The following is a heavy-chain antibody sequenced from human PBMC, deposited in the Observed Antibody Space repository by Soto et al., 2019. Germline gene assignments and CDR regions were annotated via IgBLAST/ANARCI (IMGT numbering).Heavy chain of an antibody. CDR2: IWYDGSNK. CDR1: GFTFSSYG. Sequence: GGSLRLSCAASGFTFSSYGMHWVRQAPGKGLEWVAAIWYDGSNKYYADSVKGRFTISRDNSKNTLYLQMNSLRAEDTAVYYCARDLSAAGQYYYYYYGMDVWGQGTTVTVSS. J-gene: IGHJ6*02. V-gene: IGHV3-33*01. CDR3: ARDLSAAGQYYYYYYGMDV. D-gene: IGHD6-13*01.